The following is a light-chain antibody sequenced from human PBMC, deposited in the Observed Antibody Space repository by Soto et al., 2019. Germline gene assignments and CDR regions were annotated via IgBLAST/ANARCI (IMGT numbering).Light chain of an antibody. Sequence: QLVLTQSPSASASLGASVKLTCTLSSGHSSYAIAWHQQQPEKGPRYLMNPDSDGSYTKGDAIPDRFSGSSSGDERYLTISSLQSEDEADYYCQTWGTGIHVVFGGGTKLTVL. CDR3: QTWGTGIHVV. V-gene: IGLV4-69*01. CDR2: PDSDGSY. J-gene: IGLJ2*01. CDR1: SGHSSYA.